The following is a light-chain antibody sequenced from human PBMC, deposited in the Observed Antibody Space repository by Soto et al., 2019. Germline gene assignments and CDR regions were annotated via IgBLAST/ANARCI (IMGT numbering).Light chain of an antibody. CDR1: QSISSS. CDR2: DAS. Sequence: EIVLTQSAATLSLSPGERATLSCSASQSISSSLAWYQHKPGQAPRLLIYDASRRATGFPARFSGSGSGTELNLTIGSLEPEDFEVNYCQQRSELLRPFCQGTKLQIQ. V-gene: IGKV3-11*01. CDR3: QQRSELLRP. J-gene: IGKJ1*01.